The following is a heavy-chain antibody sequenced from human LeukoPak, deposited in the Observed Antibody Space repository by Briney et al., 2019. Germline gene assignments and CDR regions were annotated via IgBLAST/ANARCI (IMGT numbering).Heavy chain of an antibody. V-gene: IGHV4-59*12. CDR3: ARSAYYYDSSGYSPGAFDI. CDR2: IYYSGST. Sequence: SETLSLTCTVSGGSISSYYWSWIRQPPGKGLEWIGYIYYSGSTYYNPSLKSRVTISVDTSKNQFSLKLSSVTAADTAVYYCARSAYYYDSSGYSPGAFDIWGQGTMVTVSS. J-gene: IGHJ3*02. CDR1: GGSISSYY. D-gene: IGHD3-22*01.